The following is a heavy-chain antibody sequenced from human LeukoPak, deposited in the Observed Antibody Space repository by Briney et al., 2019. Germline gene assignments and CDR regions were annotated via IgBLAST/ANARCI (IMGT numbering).Heavy chain of an antibody. CDR2: IWYDGSNK. J-gene: IGHJ4*02. D-gene: IGHD5-18*01. CDR1: GFTFSSYG. CDR3: ARSRGTAMVYFDY. V-gene: IGHV3-33*01. Sequence: GGSLRLSCAASGFTFSSYGMHWVRQAPGKGLEWVAVIWYDGSNKYYADSVKGRFTISRDNSKNTLYLQMNSLRAEDTAVYYCARSRGTAMVYFDYWGQGTLVTVSS.